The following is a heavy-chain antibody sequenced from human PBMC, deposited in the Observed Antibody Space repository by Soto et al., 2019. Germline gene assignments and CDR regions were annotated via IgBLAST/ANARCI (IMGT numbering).Heavy chain of an antibody. V-gene: IGHV4-59*01. J-gene: IGHJ6*02. D-gene: IGHD1-26*01. CDR1: GGSISSYY. CDR3: ARVLSGSYRTGEGYYYGMDV. Sequence: QVQLQESGPGMAKPSATLSLTCTVSGGSISSYYWSWIRQPPGKGLEWIGYIYYSGSTNYNPSLKLRVTISLDTSKNPFSLKLSSVTAADTAVYYCARVLSGSYRTGEGYYYGMDVWGQGTTVTVSS. CDR2: IYYSGST.